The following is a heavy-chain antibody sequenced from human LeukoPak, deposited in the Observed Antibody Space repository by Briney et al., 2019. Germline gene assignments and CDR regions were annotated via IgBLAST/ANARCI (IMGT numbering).Heavy chain of an antibody. V-gene: IGHV3-30*04. CDR1: GFTFSSYA. CDR3: ARELGSYSGSYRWNWFDP. CDR2: ISYDGRNK. Sequence: PGGSLRLSCAASGFTFSSYAMHWVRQAPGKGLDWVAVISYDGRNKDYADSVKGRFTVSRDNSKNTLYLQMDSLRAEDTAVYYCARELGSYSGSYRWNWFDPWGQGTLVIVSS. D-gene: IGHD1-26*01. J-gene: IGHJ5*02.